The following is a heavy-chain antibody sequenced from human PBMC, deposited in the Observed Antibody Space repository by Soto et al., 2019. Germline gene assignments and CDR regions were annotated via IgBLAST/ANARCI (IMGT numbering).Heavy chain of an antibody. D-gene: IGHD4-17*01. Sequence: QEQLVESGGGTVQPGRSLRLSCAASGFTFSHYGMHWVRQAPGKGLEWVAVISYDEDNIYYADSGKGRFTISRDNFENTLYLQMNSLRPEDTGVYYCAKSGTKVTTFWYLDLWGRGTLVTASS. CDR3: AKSGTKVTTFWYLDL. CDR2: ISYDEDNI. CDR1: GFTFSHYG. J-gene: IGHJ2*01. V-gene: IGHV3-30*18.